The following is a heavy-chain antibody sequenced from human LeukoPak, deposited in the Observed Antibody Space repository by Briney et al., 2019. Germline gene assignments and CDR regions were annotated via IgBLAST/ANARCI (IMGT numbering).Heavy chain of an antibody. D-gene: IGHD3-22*01. CDR1: GYSFTSYW. CDR2: IYPGDSGT. Sequence: GESLKISCKGPGYSFTSYWIGWVRQMPGKGLEWMGIIYPGDSGTRYSPSFQGQVTISADKSISTAYLQWSSLKASDTAMYYCARRGDYYDSSGYFYYFDYWGQGTLVTVSS. CDR3: ARRGDYYDSSGYFYYFDY. V-gene: IGHV5-51*01. J-gene: IGHJ4*02.